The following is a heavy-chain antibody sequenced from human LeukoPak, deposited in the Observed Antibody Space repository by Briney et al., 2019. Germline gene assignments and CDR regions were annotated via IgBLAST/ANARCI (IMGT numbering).Heavy chain of an antibody. J-gene: IGHJ5*02. CDR1: GFTVSSNY. CDR2: IYSGGST. V-gene: IGHV3-53*01. CDR3: ARDLEGGVVPAPPNGFDP. Sequence: GGSLRLSCAASGFTVSSNYMSWVRQAPGKGLEWVSVIYSGGSTYYADSVKGRFTISRDNSKNTLYLQMNSLRAEDTAVYYCARDLEGGVVPAPPNGFDPWGQGTLVTVSS. D-gene: IGHD2-2*01.